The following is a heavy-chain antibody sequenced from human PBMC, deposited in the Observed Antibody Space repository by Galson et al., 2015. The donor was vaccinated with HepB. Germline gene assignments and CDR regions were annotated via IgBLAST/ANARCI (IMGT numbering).Heavy chain of an antibody. V-gene: IGHV3-30-3*01. CDR2: ISYDGSNK. CDR1: GFTFSSYA. D-gene: IGHD4-17*01. Sequence: LRLSCAASGFTFSSYAMHWVRQAPGKGLEWVAVISYDGSNKYYADSVKGRFTISRDNSKNTLYLQMNSLRAEDTAVYYCARGRATVTPNWYFDLWGRGTLVTVSS. CDR3: ARGRATVTPNWYFDL. J-gene: IGHJ2*01.